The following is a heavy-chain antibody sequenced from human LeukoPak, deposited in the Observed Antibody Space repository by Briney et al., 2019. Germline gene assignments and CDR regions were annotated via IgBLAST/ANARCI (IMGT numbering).Heavy chain of an antibody. Sequence: GGSLRLSCAASGFTFNSYAIHWVRQAPGKGLEWVAAISGSGGSTYYADSVKGRFTISRDNSKNTLYLQMNSLRAEDTAVYYCAKDHWGYSSSSSVDYWGQGTLVTVSS. J-gene: IGHJ4*02. CDR2: ISGSGGST. CDR3: AKDHWGYSSSSSVDY. D-gene: IGHD6-6*01. CDR1: GFTFNSYA. V-gene: IGHV3-23*01.